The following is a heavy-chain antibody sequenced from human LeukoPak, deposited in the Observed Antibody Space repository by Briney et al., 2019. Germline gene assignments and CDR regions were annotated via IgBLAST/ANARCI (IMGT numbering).Heavy chain of an antibody. CDR1: GGSFSGYY. J-gene: IGHJ4*02. D-gene: IGHD3-9*01. V-gene: IGHV4-34*01. CDR2: INHSGST. Sequence: SETLSLTCAVYGGSFSGYYWSWIRQPPGKGLEWIGEINHSGSTNYNPSLKSRVTISVDTSKNQFSLKLSSVTAADTAVYYCARGTGYSPTDYWGQGTLVTVSS. CDR3: ARGTGYSPTDY.